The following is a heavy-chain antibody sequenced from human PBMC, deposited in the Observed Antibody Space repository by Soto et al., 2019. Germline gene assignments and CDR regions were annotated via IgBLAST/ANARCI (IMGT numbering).Heavy chain of an antibody. CDR3: ARHDSGSYHYPEYFQH. D-gene: IGHD1-26*01. CDR1: GGSISGYY. CDR2: IHYSGST. J-gene: IGHJ1*01. Sequence: SATLSLTCTVSGGSISGYYWSWIRQSPGKGLEWIGYIHYSGSTNYNPSLKSRVTISVDTSKNQLSLKLSSVTAADTAVYYCARHDSGSYHYPEYFQHWGQGTLVTVS. V-gene: IGHV4-59*08.